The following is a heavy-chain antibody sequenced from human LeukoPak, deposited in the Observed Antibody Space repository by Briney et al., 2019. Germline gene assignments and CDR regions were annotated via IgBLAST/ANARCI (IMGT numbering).Heavy chain of an antibody. D-gene: IGHD2-2*01. CDR1: GYTFTGYY. J-gene: IGHJ4*02. CDR3: ASSVWSTSCYFVY. Sequence: ASVKVSCKASGYTFTGYYMHWVRQAPGQGLEWMGWINPNSGGTNYAQKSQGRVTMTRDTSISTAYMELSRLRSDDTAVYYCASSVWSTSCYFVYWGQGTLVTVSS. CDR2: INPNSGGT. V-gene: IGHV1-2*02.